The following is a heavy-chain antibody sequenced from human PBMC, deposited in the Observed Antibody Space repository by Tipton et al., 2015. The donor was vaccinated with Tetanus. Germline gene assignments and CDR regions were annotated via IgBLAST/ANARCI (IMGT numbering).Heavy chain of an antibody. V-gene: IGHV3-23*01. D-gene: IGHD2-15*01. CDR2: IGTSASNT. CDR3: ARRGCRGGTCYISPNYGMDV. Sequence: SLRLSCAASGFTFSSYAMSWVRQAPGKGLEWVSSIGTSASNTYYADSVKGRCTISRDNSKNTVVLHVTSLRGEDTAVYYCARRGCRGGTCYISPNYGMDVWGQGTTVTVSS. J-gene: IGHJ6*02. CDR1: GFTFSSYA.